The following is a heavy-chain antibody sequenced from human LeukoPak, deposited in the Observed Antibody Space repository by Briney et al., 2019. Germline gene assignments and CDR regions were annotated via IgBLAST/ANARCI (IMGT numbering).Heavy chain of an antibody. Sequence: GGSLRLSCAASGFTFSSNYMSWVRQAPGKGLEWVSVIYSGGSTYYADSVKGRFTISRDNSKNTLYLQMNSLRAEDTAVYYCARERYCSSTSCPNWFDPWGQGTLVTVSS. J-gene: IGHJ5*02. CDR3: ARERYCSSTSCPNWFDP. D-gene: IGHD2-2*01. CDR1: GFTFSSNY. V-gene: IGHV3-53*01. CDR2: IYSGGST.